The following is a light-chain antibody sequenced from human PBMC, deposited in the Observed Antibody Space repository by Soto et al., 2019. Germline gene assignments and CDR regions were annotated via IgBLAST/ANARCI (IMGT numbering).Light chain of an antibody. J-gene: IGLJ1*01. CDR2: DVS. CDR1: SSDVGGYNY. V-gene: IGLV2-14*01. CDR3: SSYTSSSTPFL. Sequence: QSALTQPASVSGSPGQSITISCTGTSSDVGGYNYVSWYQQHPGKAPKLRIYDVSNRPSGVSNRFSGSQSGNTASLTISGLQAEDEADYYCSSYTSSSTPFLFGTGTKVTVL.